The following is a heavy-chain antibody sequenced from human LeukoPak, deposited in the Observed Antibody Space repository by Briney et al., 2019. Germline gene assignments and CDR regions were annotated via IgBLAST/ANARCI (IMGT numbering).Heavy chain of an antibody. CDR2: IYYSGST. D-gene: IGHD5-12*01. CDR3: ARVLQVATTRGYYYYYYMDV. J-gene: IGHJ6*03. V-gene: IGHV4-39*07. CDR1: GGSISSSSYY. Sequence: SETLSPTCTVSGGSISSSSYYWGWIRQPPGKGLEWIGSIYYSGSTYYNPSLKSRVTISVDTSKNQFSLKLSSVTAADTAVYYCARVLQVATTRGYYYYYYMDVWGKGTTVTVSS.